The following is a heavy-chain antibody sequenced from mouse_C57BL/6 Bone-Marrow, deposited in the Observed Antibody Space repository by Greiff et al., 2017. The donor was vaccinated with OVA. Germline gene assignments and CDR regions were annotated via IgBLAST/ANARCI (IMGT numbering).Heavy chain of an antibody. CDR3: ARPPGLLRSLKY. D-gene: IGHD1-1*01. CDR1: EYEFPSHD. CDR2: INSDGGST. J-gene: IGHJ2*01. Sequence: DVMLVESGGGLVQPGESLKLSCESNEYEFPSHDMSWVRKTPEKRLELVAAINSDGGSTYYPDTMERRFIISRDNTKKTLYLQMSSLRSEDTALYYCARPPGLLRSLKYWGQGTTLTVSS. V-gene: IGHV5-2*01.